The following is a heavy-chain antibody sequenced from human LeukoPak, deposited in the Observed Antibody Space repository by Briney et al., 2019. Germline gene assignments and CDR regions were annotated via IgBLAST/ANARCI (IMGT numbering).Heavy chain of an antibody. J-gene: IGHJ4*02. CDR3: ARDTLKSYDSSGYKGYFDY. CDR1: GFTFSSYW. D-gene: IGHD3-22*01. CDR2: IKQDGSEK. Sequence: GESLRLSCAASGFTFSSYWMSWVRQAPGKGLEWVANIKQDGSEKYYVDSVKGRFTISRDNAKNSLYLQMNSLRAEDTAVYYCARDTLKSYDSSGYKGYFDYWGQGTLVTVSS. V-gene: IGHV3-7*01.